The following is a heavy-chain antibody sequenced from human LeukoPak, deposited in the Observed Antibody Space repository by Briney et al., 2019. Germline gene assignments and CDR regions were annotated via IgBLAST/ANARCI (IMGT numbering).Heavy chain of an antibody. CDR2: ITGSSDRT. CDR3: AKGYY. J-gene: IGHJ4*02. CDR1: GFTFSSYG. Sequence: GGSLRLSCAASGFTFSSYGMSWVRQAPGKGLEWVSAITGSSDRTWFADSVKGRFTISRDNSKNTLYLQMNSLRAEDTAVYYCAKGYYWGQGTLVTVFS. V-gene: IGHV3-23*01. D-gene: IGHD1-14*01.